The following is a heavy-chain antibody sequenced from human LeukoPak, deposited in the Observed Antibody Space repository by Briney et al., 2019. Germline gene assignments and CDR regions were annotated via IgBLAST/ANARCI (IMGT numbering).Heavy chain of an antibody. V-gene: IGHV3-7*01. CDR2: IKEDGSEK. CDR3: ARGHWLDSFDY. Sequence: GGSLRLSCVGSGFTFSSSWMSWVRQAPGKGPEWVANIKEDGSEKYYVASVKDRFTISRDNANNSLYLQMNSLRAEDTAVYYCARGHWLDSFDYWGQGTLVTVSS. J-gene: IGHJ4*02. D-gene: IGHD6-19*01. CDR1: GFTFSSSW.